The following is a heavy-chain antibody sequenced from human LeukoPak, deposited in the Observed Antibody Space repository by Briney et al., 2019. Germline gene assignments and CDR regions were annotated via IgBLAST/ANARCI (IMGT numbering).Heavy chain of an antibody. J-gene: IGHJ4*02. Sequence: PGGSLRLSCAASGFTFSSYAMSWVRQAPGKGLEWVSAISGSGGSTYYADSVKGRFTISRDNSKNTLYLQMNSLRAEDTAVYYCAKDSLGGHSSSWYRPPFSFDYWGQGTLVTVSS. CDR1: GFTFSSYA. D-gene: IGHD6-13*01. CDR3: AKDSLGGHSSSWYRPPFSFDY. V-gene: IGHV3-23*01. CDR2: ISGSGGST.